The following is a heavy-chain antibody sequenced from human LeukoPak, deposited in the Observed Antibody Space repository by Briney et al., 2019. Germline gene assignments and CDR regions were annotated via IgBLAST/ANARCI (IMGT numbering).Heavy chain of an antibody. CDR3: ARLGYSSSSGLGY. Sequence: SETLSLTCTVSGGFISSSSYYWGWIRQPPGKGLEWIGTIYYSGSTYYNPSLNSRVTISVGTSKNQFSLKLSSVTAADTAVYYCARLGYSSSSGLGYWGQGTLVTVSS. V-gene: IGHV4-39*01. CDR1: GGFISSSSYY. D-gene: IGHD6-6*01. J-gene: IGHJ4*02. CDR2: IYYSGST.